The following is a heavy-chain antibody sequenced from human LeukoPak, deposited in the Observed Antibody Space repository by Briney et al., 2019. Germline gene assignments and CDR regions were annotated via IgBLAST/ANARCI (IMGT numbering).Heavy chain of an antibody. J-gene: IGHJ4*02. CDR3: ARHGQVAEDY. CDR1: GYSFTSYW. D-gene: IGHD2-15*01. CDR2: IDPSDSYT. Sequence: GESLKISRKGSGYSFTSYWISWVRQMPGKGLEWMGRIDPSDSYTNYSPSFQGHVTISADKSISTAYLQWSSLKASDTATYYCARHGQVAEDYWGQGTLVTVSS. V-gene: IGHV5-10-1*01.